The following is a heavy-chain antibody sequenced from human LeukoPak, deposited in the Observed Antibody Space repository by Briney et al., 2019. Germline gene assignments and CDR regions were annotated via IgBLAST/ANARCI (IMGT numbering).Heavy chain of an antibody. CDR3: ATVGGLDILTGYPRDY. CDR1: GNTLTELS. D-gene: IGHD3-9*01. J-gene: IGHJ4*02. CDR2: FDPEDGET. Sequence: ASVKVSCKGSGNTLTELSMHWVRQAPGKGLEWMGGFDPEDGETIYAQKFQGRVTMTEDTSTVTAYMELSSLRSEDTAVYYCATVGGLDILTGYPRDYWGQGTLVTVSS. V-gene: IGHV1-24*01.